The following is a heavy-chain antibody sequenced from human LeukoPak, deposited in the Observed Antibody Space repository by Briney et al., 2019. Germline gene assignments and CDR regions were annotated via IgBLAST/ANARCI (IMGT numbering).Heavy chain of an antibody. CDR1: GGSISSGSYY. J-gene: IGHJ6*03. V-gene: IGHV4-61*02. CDR2: IYTSGST. D-gene: IGHD6-6*01. CDR3: ARDVSISSSSRYYYYYMDV. Sequence: SETLSLTCTVSGGSISSGSYYWSWIRQPAGKGLEWIGRIYTSGSTSYNPSLESRVTISVDTSKNQFSLKLSSVTAADTAVYYCARDVSISSSSRYYYYYMDVWGKGTTVTVSS.